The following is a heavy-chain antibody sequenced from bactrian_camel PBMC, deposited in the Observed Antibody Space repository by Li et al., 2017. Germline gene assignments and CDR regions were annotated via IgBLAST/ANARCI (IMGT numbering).Heavy chain of an antibody. Sequence: QLVESGGGSVQAGGSLRLSCTALGYTYQLNCMGFYRQAPGKWREGVAAIYTWDNSTLYADSVKGRFTVSRDYEKNTLYLQMNSLKPEDTAVYYCAVATGSPKYLVCPYGGQGTQVTVS. CDR3: AVATGSPKYLVCPY. V-gene: IGHV3S54*01. CDR2: IYTWDNST. CDR1: GYTYQLNC. D-gene: IGHD6*01. J-gene: IGHJ4*01.